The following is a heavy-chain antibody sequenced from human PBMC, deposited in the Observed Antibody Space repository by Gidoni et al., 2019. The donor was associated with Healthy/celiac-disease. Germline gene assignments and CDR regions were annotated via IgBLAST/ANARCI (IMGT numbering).Heavy chain of an antibody. CDR2: IRSKAYGGTT. Sequence: EVQLVESGGGLVQPGRSLRLSCTASGFTFGDYAMSWVRQAPGKGLEWVGFIRSKAYGGTTEYAASVKGRFTISRDDSKSIAYLQMNSLKTEDTAVYYCTRVPPFFGIAAAETWGQGTLVTVSS. CDR1: GFTFGDYA. D-gene: IGHD6-13*01. CDR3: TRVPPFFGIAAAET. J-gene: IGHJ5*02. V-gene: IGHV3-49*04.